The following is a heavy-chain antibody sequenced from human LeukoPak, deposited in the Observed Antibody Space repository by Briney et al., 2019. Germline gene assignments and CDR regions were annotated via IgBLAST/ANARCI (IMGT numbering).Heavy chain of an antibody. D-gene: IGHD2-2*01. J-gene: IGHJ6*02. CDR1: GYTLTELS. Sequence: GASVKVSCKVSGYTLTELSMHWVRQAPGKGLEWMGGFDPEDGETIYAQKFQGRLTMTTDTFTSTAYMELRSLRSDDTAVYYCTRDFDNPENSCPSTSCVDVWGQGTTVTIFS. V-gene: IGHV1-24*01. CDR2: FDPEDGET. CDR3: TRDFDNPENSCPSTSCVDV.